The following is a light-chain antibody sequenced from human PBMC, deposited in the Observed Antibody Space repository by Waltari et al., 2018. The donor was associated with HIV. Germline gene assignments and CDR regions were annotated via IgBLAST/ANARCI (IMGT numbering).Light chain of an antibody. CDR2: DVN. CDR1: SSDIDTYDY. J-gene: IGLJ1*01. V-gene: IGLV2-14*03. CDR3: TSYTTSSTYV. Sequence: QSALTQPASVSGSPGQSITISCAGSSSDIDTYDYVSWYQQRPGEAPKLLIYDVNYRPSGVSNRFSGSKSGSTASLAISGLQVEDEADYYCTSYTTSSTYVFGTGTKVTVL.